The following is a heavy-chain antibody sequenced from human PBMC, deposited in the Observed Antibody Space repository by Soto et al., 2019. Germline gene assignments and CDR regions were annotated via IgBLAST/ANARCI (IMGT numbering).Heavy chain of an antibody. D-gene: IGHD1-1*01. V-gene: IGHV3-73*02. Sequence: EVQLVESGGGLVQPGGSLKLSCAASGFTFSDSAMHWVRQASGKGLEWVGRIRNKANSYATAYAASVKGRFTISRDDSKNTAYLQMNSLKTEDTAVYYCTRRYIEGGDYWGQGTLVTVSS. J-gene: IGHJ4*02. CDR2: IRNKANSYAT. CDR1: GFTFSDSA. CDR3: TRRYIEGGDY.